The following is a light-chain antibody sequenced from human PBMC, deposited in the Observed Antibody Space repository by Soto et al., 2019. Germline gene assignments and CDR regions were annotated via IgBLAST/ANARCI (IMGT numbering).Light chain of an antibody. CDR2: GAS. CDR1: QSVSSN. Sequence: EIVMTQSPGTLSVSPGERATLACRASQSVSSNLAWYQQKPGQVPRLLIYGASTRATGIPVRFSGSGSGTDFTLTISSLQSEDFAVYYCQQYNNWPPWTFGQGTKVEIK. CDR3: QQYNNWPPWT. V-gene: IGKV3-15*01. J-gene: IGKJ1*01.